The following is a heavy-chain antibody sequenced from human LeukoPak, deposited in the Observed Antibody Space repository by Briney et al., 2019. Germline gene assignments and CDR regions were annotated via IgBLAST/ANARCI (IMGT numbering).Heavy chain of an antibody. V-gene: IGHV4-59*01. CDR1: GGPISSYY. CDR3: AREGYYDSSGYPREWFDP. Sequence: SETLSLTCTVSGGPISSYYWSWIRQPPGKGLEWIGYIYYSGSTNYNPSLKSRVTISVDTSKNQFSLKLSSVTAADTAVYYCAREGYYDSSGYPREWFDPWGQGTLVTVSS. D-gene: IGHD3-22*01. J-gene: IGHJ5*02. CDR2: IYYSGST.